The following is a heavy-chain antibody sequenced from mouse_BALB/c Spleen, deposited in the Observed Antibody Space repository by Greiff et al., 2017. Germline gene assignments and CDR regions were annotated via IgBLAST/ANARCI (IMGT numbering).Heavy chain of an antibody. J-gene: IGHJ1*01. Sequence: VQLQQSGAELVRPGTSVKISCKASGYTFTNYRLGWVKQRPGHGLEWIGDIYPGGGYTNYNEKFKGKATLTADTSSSTAYMQLSSLTSEDSAVYFCARSLRPGYFDVWGAGTTVTVSS. CDR3: ARSLRPGYFDV. CDR1: GYTFTNYR. V-gene: IGHV1-63*02. D-gene: IGHD1-2*01. CDR2: IYPGGGYT.